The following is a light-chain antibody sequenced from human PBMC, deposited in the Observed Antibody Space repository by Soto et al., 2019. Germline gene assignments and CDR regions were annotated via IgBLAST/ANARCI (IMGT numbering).Light chain of an antibody. V-gene: IGKV3-11*01. CDR2: DVS. Sequence: EIVLTQSPATLPLSPGEKATLSCRASQSVGNYLAWYQQRPGQAPRLLISDVSDRATGIPARFSGSGSGTDFTLTISSLEPEDFVVYYCQQRSNWPPLSFGGGTQVEMK. CDR1: QSVGNY. CDR3: QQRSNWPPLS. J-gene: IGKJ4*01.